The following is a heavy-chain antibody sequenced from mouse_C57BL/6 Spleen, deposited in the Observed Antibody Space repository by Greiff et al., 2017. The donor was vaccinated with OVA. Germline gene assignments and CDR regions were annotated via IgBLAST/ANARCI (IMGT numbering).Heavy chain of an antibody. Sequence: EVNVVESGGGLVKPGGSLKLSCAASGFTFSSYAMSWVRQTPEKRLEWVATISDGGSYTYYPDNVKGRFTISRDNAKNNLYLQMSHLKSEDTAMYYCARGGYGSRREPLDYWGQGTTLTVSS. CDR3: ARGGYGSRREPLDY. CDR2: ISDGGSYT. CDR1: GFTFSSYA. V-gene: IGHV5-4*03. D-gene: IGHD1-1*01. J-gene: IGHJ2*01.